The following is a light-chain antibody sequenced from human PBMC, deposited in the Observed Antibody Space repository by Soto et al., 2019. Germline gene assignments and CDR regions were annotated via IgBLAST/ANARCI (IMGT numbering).Light chain of an antibody. CDR3: QQSYSTRWT. CDR1: QSIRSD. CDR2: AAS. V-gene: IGKV1-39*01. Sequence: DIQMTQSPSSLSASVGDRVTITCRASQSIRSDLNWYQQKPGKAPKLLIYAASSLQSGVPSRFSGSGSGTDFTLTISSLQPEDFATYYCQQSYSTRWTFGQGTKVEIK. J-gene: IGKJ1*01.